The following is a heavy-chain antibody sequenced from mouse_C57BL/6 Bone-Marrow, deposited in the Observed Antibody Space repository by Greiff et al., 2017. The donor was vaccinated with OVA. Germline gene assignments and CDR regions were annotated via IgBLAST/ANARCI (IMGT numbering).Heavy chain of an antibody. CDR2: INPYNGGT. CDR1: GYTFTDYY. Sequence: EVQLQQSGPVLVKPGASVKMSCKASGYTFTDYYMNWVKQSHGKSLEWIGVINPYNGGTSYNQKFKGKATLTVDKSSSTAYMELNSLTSEDSAVYYCATGGGTSWYFDVWGTGTTVTVSS. J-gene: IGHJ1*03. V-gene: IGHV1-19*01. D-gene: IGHD1-1*02. CDR3: ATGGGTSWYFDV.